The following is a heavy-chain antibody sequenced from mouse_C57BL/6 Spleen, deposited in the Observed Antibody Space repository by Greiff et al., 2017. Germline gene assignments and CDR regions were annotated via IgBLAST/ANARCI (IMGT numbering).Heavy chain of an antibody. CDR2: IYPRDGST. V-gene: IGHV1-85*01. Sequence: QVQLKESGPELVKPGASVKLSCKASGYTFTSYDINWVKQRPGQGLEWIGWIYPRDGSTKYNEKFKGKATLTVDTSSSTAYMELHSLTSEDSAVYFCASCELRYAMDYWGQGTSVTVSS. J-gene: IGHJ4*01. D-gene: IGHD1-1*01. CDR1: GYTFTSYD. CDR3: ASCELRYAMDY.